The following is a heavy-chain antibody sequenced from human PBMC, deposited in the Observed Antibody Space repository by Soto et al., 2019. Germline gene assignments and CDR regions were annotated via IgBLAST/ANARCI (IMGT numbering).Heavy chain of an antibody. CDR2: ISGYNGKT. CDR3: AREETPGMAPAAYSSRDY. V-gene: IGHV1-18*01. CDR1: GYTFTKYG. J-gene: IGHJ4*02. D-gene: IGHD2-15*01. Sequence: QVQLVQSGAEVKKPGASVKVSCKSSGYTFTKYGITWVRQAPGQGLEWIGGISGYNGKTNYAKNVQGRGTLTTDTSTNTVYMELRSLRSNDTAVYYCAREETPGMAPAAYSSRDYWGQGTLVSFSS.